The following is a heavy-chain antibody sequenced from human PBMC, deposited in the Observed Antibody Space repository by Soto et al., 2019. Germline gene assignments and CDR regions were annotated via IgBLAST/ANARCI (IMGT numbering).Heavy chain of an antibody. CDR2: IGGSDGGT. Sequence: LRLSCAASGFTFTSYAMAWVRQAPGKGLEWVSTIGGSDGGTFFADSVQGRFTISRDNSKNTLYLQMNSLRADDTAVYYCVKDLIFVVGASDYWRRGTLVTVPS. D-gene: IGHD1-26*01. V-gene: IGHV3-23*01. J-gene: IGHJ4*02. CDR3: VKDLIFVVGASDY. CDR1: GFTFTSYA.